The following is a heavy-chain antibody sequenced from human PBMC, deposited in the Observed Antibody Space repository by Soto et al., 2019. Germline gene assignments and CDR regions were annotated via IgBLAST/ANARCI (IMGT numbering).Heavy chain of an antibody. CDR3: AKDDYGMDV. J-gene: IGHJ6*02. CDR1: GFTFSTYA. V-gene: IGHV3-30*18. CDR2: ISYDGSNK. Sequence: GGSLRVSCAASGFTFSTYAMHWVRQAPGKGLEWVAVISYDGSNKYYADSVKGRFTISRDSSKNTLYLQMNSLRGEDTAVYYCAKDDYGMDVWGQGTTVTVSS.